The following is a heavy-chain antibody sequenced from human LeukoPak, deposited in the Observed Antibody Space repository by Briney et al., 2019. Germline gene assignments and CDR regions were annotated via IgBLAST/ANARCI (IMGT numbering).Heavy chain of an antibody. Sequence: AGSLRLSCAASGFTFSRYWTSWVRQAPGKGLEWLSSISSSSSYIYYADSVKGRFTISRDNAKNSLYLQMNSLRAEDTAVYYCAREDDFWSGYPNIWGQGTMVTVSS. CDR3: AREDDFWSGYPNI. J-gene: IGHJ3*02. CDR1: GFTFSRYW. D-gene: IGHD3-3*01. CDR2: ISSSSSYI. V-gene: IGHV3-21*01.